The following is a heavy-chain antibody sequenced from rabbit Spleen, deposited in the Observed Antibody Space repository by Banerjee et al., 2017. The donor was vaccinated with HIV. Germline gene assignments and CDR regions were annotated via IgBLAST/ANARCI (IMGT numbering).Heavy chain of an antibody. J-gene: IGHJ4*01. D-gene: IGHD4-1*01. CDR3: ARETSSGWGVVLYYFSL. CDR1: GFSFSTDYY. CDR2: IYGEVIGST. Sequence: QQQLEESGGGLVKPGGTLTLTCTASGFSFSTDYYMCWVRQAPGKGLECIACIYGEVIGSTYYATWAKGRFTISKTSSTTVTLQMTSLTAADTATYFCARETSSGWGVVLYYFSLWGPGTLVTVS. V-gene: IGHV1S45*01.